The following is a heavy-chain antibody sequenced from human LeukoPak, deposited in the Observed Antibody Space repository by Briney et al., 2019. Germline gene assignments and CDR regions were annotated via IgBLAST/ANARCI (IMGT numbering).Heavy chain of an antibody. CDR3: ARDPRVTYGGNGRYFDL. J-gene: IGHJ2*01. CDR1: GGSISSSSYY. D-gene: IGHD4-23*01. V-gene: IGHV4-39*07. Sequence: PSETLSLTCTVSGGSISSSSYYWGWIRQPPGKGLEWIGSIYYSGSTYYNPSLKSRVTISVDTSKNQFSLKLSSVTAADTAVYYCARDPRVTYGGNGRYFDLWGRGTLVTVSS. CDR2: IYYSGST.